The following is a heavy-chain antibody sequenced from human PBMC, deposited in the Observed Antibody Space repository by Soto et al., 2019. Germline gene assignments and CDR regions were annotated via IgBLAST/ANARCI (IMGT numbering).Heavy chain of an antibody. J-gene: IGHJ5*02. D-gene: IGHD2-2*02. CDR3: ARSLXIVVVPAAIGSWFDP. Sequence: GASVEVSSKASGCAITCKGISWVRQAPGQGLEWMGWISAYNGNTNYAQKLQGRVTMTTDTSTSTAYMELRSLRSDDTAVYYCARSLXIVVVPAAIGSWFDPWGQGTLVTVSS. CDR2: ISAYNGNT. V-gene: IGHV1-18*01. CDR1: GCAITCKG.